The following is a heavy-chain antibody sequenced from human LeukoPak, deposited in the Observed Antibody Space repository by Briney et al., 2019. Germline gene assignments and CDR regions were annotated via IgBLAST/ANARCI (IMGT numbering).Heavy chain of an antibody. CDR1: GYTFTSYD. D-gene: IGHD2-2*02. Sequence: RASVKVSCKASGYTFTSYDINWVRQATGQGLEWMGWMNPNSGNTGYAQKFQGRVTMTRNTSISTAYMELSSLRSEDTAVYYCARVREGREGYCSSTSCYTPYWFDPWGQGTLVTVSS. V-gene: IGHV1-8*01. CDR3: ARVREGREGYCSSTSCYTPYWFDP. CDR2: MNPNSGNT. J-gene: IGHJ5*02.